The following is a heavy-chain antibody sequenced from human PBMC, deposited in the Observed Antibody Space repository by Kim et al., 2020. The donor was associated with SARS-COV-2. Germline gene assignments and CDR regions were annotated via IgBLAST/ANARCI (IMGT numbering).Heavy chain of an antibody. CDR3: ARVGLRRGSGSYPRPDY. J-gene: IGHJ4*01. CDR1: GGSFSGYY. D-gene: IGHD3-10*01. V-gene: IGHV4-34*01. Sequence: SETLSLTCAVYGGSFSGYYWSWIRQPPGKGLEWIGEINHSGSTNYNPSLKSRVTISVDTSKNQFSLKLSSVTAADTAVYYCARVGLRRGSGSYPRPDYWG. CDR2: INHSGST.